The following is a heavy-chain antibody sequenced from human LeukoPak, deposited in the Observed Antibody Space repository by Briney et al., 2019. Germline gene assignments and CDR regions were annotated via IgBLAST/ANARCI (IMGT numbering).Heavy chain of an antibody. CDR3: AKAPRPWVGGATGSRYYFDY. Sequence: GGSLRLSCAASGFTFSSYGMHWVRQAPGKGLEWVAVISYDGSNKYYADSVKGRFTISRDNSKNTLYLQMNSLRAKDTAVYYCAKAPRPWVGGATGSRYYFDYWGQGTLVTVSS. J-gene: IGHJ4*02. CDR2: ISYDGSNK. D-gene: IGHD1-26*01. V-gene: IGHV3-30*18. CDR1: GFTFSSYG.